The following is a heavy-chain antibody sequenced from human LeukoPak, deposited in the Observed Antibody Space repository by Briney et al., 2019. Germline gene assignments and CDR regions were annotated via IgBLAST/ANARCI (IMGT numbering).Heavy chain of an antibody. CDR2: IKQDGSEK. J-gene: IGHJ4*02. CDR3: ARDRGLRYFDWFFDY. D-gene: IGHD3-9*01. V-gene: IGHV3-7*04. CDR1: GFTFSSYW. Sequence: GGSLRLCCAASGFTFSSYWMSWVRQAPGKGLEWVANIKQDGSEKYYVDSVKGRFTISRDNAKNSLYLQMNSLRAEDTAVYYCARDRGLRYFDWFFDYWGQGTLVTVSS.